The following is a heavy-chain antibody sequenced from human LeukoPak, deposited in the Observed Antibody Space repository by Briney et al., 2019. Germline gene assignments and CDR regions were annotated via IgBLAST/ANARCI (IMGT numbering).Heavy chain of an antibody. D-gene: IGHD3-10*01. CDR3: ARDGRSGSYGTGGY. CDR2: ISYDGSNK. CDR1: GFTFSSYA. V-gene: IGHV3-30*04. J-gene: IGHJ4*02. Sequence: GGSLRLSCAASGFTFSSYAMSWVRQAPGKGLEWVAVISYDGSNKYYADSVKGRFTISRDNSKNTLYLQMNSLRAEDTAVYYCARDGRSGSYGTGGYWGQGTLVTVSS.